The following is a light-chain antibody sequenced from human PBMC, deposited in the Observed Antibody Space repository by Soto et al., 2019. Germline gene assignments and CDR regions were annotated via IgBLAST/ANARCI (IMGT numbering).Light chain of an antibody. CDR1: SSDVGGYNY. J-gene: IGLJ1*01. V-gene: IGLV2-14*01. Sequence: QSALTQPASVSGSPGQSITISCTGTSSDVGGYNYVSWYQQHPGKAPKLMIYEVSNRPSGVSNRFSGSKSGNTASLTISGFQAEDEADYYCCSYTSSSTLDVFGTGTKVTVL. CDR2: EVS. CDR3: CSYTSSSTLDV.